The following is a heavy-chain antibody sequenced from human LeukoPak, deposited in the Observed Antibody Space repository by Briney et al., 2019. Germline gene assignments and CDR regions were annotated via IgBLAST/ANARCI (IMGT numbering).Heavy chain of an antibody. J-gene: IGHJ4*02. CDR1: GFTVSSNY. V-gene: IGHV3-53*01. Sequence: GGSLRLSCAASGFTVSSNYMSWVRQAPGKGLEWVSGIYSGGSTYYADSAKGRFTISRDNSKNTLYLQMNNLRAEDTAVYYCARERVEYSSSFFDYWGQGTLVTVSS. D-gene: IGHD6-6*01. CDR3: ARERVEYSSSFFDY. CDR2: IYSGGST.